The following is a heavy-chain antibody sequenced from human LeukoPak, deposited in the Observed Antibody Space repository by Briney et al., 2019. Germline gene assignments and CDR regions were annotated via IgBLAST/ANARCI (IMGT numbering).Heavy chain of an antibody. CDR3: ATHRGYCSSTSCQNELELDY. V-gene: IGHV1-3*01. Sequence: ASVKVSCKASGYTFTSYAVHWVRQAPGQRVAWMGWINAGNGNTKYSQKFQGRVTITRDTSASTAYMELRSLRSDDTAVYYCATHRGYCSSTSCQNELELDYWGQGTLVTVSS. CDR1: GYTFTSYA. D-gene: IGHD2-2*03. CDR2: INAGNGNT. J-gene: IGHJ4*02.